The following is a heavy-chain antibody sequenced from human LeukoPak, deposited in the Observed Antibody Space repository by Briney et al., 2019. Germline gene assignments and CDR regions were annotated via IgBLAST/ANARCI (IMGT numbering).Heavy chain of an antibody. CDR2: IKEDGSEK. V-gene: IGHV3-7*01. CDR3: ARAFDYYGSGSYYYYYYMDV. CDR1: GFTFSSYW. D-gene: IGHD3-10*01. J-gene: IGHJ6*03. Sequence: GGSLRLSCAASGFTFSSYWMSWVRQAPGKGLEWVANIKEDGSEKYYVDSVKGRFTISRDNAKNSLYLQMNSLRAEDTAVYYCARAFDYYGSGSYYYYYYMDVWGKGTTVTISS.